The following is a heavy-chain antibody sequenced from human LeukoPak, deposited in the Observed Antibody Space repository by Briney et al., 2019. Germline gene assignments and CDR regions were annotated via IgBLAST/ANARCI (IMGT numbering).Heavy chain of an antibody. Sequence: GGSLRLSCAASGFTVSSNYMSWVRQAPGKGLEWVANIEQDGSEKKYLDSVKGRFTISRDNAKNSMYLQMNSLRAEDTAVYYCARDEIYYDILTGYRHFDYWGQGTLVTVFS. CDR2: IEQDGSEK. V-gene: IGHV3-7*01. CDR1: GFTVSSNY. J-gene: IGHJ4*02. D-gene: IGHD3-9*01. CDR3: ARDEIYYDILTGYRHFDY.